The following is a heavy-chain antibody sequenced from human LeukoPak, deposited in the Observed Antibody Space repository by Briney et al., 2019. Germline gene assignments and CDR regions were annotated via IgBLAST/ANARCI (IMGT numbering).Heavy chain of an antibody. Sequence: ASVKVSCKASGYTFTGYYMHWVRQAPGQGLEWMGWMNPNSGNTGYAQKFQGRVTMTRNTSISTAYMELSSLRSEDTAVYYCARAPPGYYDFWSGYYPYYFDYWGQGTLVTVSS. J-gene: IGHJ4*02. D-gene: IGHD3-3*01. V-gene: IGHV1-8*02. CDR3: ARAPPGYYDFWSGYYPYYFDY. CDR2: MNPNSGNT. CDR1: GYTFTGYY.